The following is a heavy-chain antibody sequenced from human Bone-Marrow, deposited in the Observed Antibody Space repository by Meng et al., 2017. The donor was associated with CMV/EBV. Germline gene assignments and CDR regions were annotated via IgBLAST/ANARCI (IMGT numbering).Heavy chain of an antibody. J-gene: IGHJ6*02. CDR1: GFTFSSYA. CDR2: ISYDGSNK. Sequence: GGSLRLSCAASGFTFSSYAMHWVRQAPGKGLEWVAVISYDGSNKYYADSVKGRFTISRDNSKNTLYLQMNSLRAEDTAVYYCARGYLAAGIDYYYGMDVWGQGTTVTVPS. V-gene: IGHV3-30-3*01. CDR3: ARGYLAAGIDYYYGMDV. D-gene: IGHD6-19*01.